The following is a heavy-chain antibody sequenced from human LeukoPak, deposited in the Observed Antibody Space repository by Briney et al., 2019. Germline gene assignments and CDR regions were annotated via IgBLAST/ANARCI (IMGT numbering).Heavy chain of an antibody. V-gene: IGHV3-21*01. CDR1: GFTFRSYG. CDR2: ISSSSSYI. J-gene: IGHJ4*02. CDR3: AKETAQDYDFWISYPLEY. D-gene: IGHD3-3*01. Sequence: GGSLRLSCGASGFTFRSYGMNWVRQAPGKGLEWVSSISSSSSYIYYADSLKGRFTISRDNAKNSLFLQMNSLRAEDTAVYYCAKETAQDYDFWISYPLEYFGQGTLVTVSS.